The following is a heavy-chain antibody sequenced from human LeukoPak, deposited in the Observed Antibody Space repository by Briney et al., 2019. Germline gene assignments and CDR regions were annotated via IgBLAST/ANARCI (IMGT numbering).Heavy chain of an antibody. V-gene: IGHV3-21*01. J-gene: IGHJ4*02. D-gene: IGHD4-11*01. Sequence: PGGSLRLSCAASGFTFSTYSMNWVRQAPGKGLEWVSSISGSNNYVFYADSVKGHFIISRDDAENSLYLQMNSLRPEDTAVYYCTLTTLRWHFDYWGQGALVTVSS. CDR2: ISGSNNYV. CDR3: TLTTLRWHFDY. CDR1: GFTFSTYS.